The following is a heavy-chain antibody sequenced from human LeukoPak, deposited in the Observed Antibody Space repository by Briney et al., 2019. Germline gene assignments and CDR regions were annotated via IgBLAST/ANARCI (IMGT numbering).Heavy chain of an antibody. J-gene: IGHJ6*03. CDR1: GYSFFVYG. CDR3: ARPIFGTHYYMGV. Sequence: ASVKVSCKASGYSFFVYGISWVRQAPGQGLEWMGWISTYNGNTNYAQKFQGRVTMTTDTSTSTASLELRSLKSDDTAAYYCARPIFGTHYYMGVWGKGTTVTVPS. CDR2: ISTYNGNT. V-gene: IGHV1-18*01. D-gene: IGHD3-3*01.